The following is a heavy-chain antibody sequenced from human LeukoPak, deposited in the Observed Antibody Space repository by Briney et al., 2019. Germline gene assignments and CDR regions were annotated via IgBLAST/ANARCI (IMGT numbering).Heavy chain of an antibody. Sequence: ASVKVSCKASGYTFTSYDINWVRQATGQGLEWMGWINPNSGNTGYAQKFQGRVTMTRNTSISTAYMELSSLRSEDTAVYYCARGLVERCQDAFDIWGQGTMVTVSS. CDR3: ARGLVERCQDAFDI. CDR1: GYTFTSYD. V-gene: IGHV1-8*01. CDR2: INPNSGNT. D-gene: IGHD1-1*01. J-gene: IGHJ3*02.